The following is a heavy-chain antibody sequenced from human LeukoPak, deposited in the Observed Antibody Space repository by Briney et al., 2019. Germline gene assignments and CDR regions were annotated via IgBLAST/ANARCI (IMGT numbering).Heavy chain of an antibody. CDR1: GFTFSSYG. J-gene: IGHJ4*02. V-gene: IGHV3-30*02. CDR3: AKAPLRGYSYGLLDY. Sequence: GGSLRLSRAASGFTFSSYGMHWVRQAPGKGLEWVAFIRYDGSNKYYADSVKGRFTISRDNSKNTLYLQMNSLRAEDTAVYYCAKAPLRGYSYGLLDYWGQGTLVTVSS. CDR2: IRYDGSNK. D-gene: IGHD5-18*01.